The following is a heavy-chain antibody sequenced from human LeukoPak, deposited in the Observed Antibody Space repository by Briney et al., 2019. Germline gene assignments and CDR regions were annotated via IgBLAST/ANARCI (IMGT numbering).Heavy chain of an antibody. J-gene: IGHJ6*02. CDR2: ISAYNGNT. CDR3: ARGGRVEYYYGSGSYYYSYYYGMDV. D-gene: IGHD3-10*01. CDR1: GYTFTGYY. Sequence: ASVKVSCKASGYTFTGYYMHWVRQAPGQGLEWMGWISAYNGNTNYAQKLQGRVTMTTDTSTSTAYMELRSLRSDDTAVYYCARGGRVEYYYGSGSYYYSYYYGMDVWGQGTTVTVSS. V-gene: IGHV1-18*04.